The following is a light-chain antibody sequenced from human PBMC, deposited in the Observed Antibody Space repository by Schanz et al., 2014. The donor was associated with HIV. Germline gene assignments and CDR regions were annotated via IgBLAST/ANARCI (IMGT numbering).Light chain of an antibody. CDR2: AAS. CDR1: QNIKNY. Sequence: DIQMTQSPSSLSPSVGDRVTITCRASQNIKNYLNWYQQKPGKAPNLLIYAASSLQSGVPLRFNGSGSGTDFTLTISSLQPEDFASYFCQQSYSTPSITFGQGTRLEIK. CDR3: QQSYSTPSIT. V-gene: IGKV1-39*01. J-gene: IGKJ5*01.